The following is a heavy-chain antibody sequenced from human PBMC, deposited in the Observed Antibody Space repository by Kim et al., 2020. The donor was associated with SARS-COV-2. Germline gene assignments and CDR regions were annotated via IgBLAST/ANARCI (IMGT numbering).Heavy chain of an antibody. CDR3: ARDRVAAAGSGYRYYYYGMDV. D-gene: IGHD6-13*01. CDR2: VNAGNGNT. CDR1: GYSFTSYA. Sequence: ASVKVSCKASGYSFTSYAMHWVRQAPGQRLEWMGWVNAGNGNTKSSQKFQGRVTITRDTSASTAYMELSSLRSEDTAVYYCARDRVAAAGSGYRYYYYGMDVGGQGTTVTVSS. V-gene: IGHV1-3*01. J-gene: IGHJ6*02.